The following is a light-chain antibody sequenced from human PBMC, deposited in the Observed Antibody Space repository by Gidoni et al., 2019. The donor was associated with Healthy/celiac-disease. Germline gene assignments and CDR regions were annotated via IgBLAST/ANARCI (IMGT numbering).Light chain of an antibody. CDR2: AAS. J-gene: IGKJ5*01. CDR3: QQSYSTLQVT. CDR1: QSISSY. Sequence: DIQMTQSPSSLSASVGDRVTITCRASQSISSYLNWYQQKPGKAPKLLIYAASSLQSGVPSRFSGSGSGTDFTITISSLQPEDFATYYCQQSYSTLQVTFGQGTRLEIK. V-gene: IGKV1-39*01.